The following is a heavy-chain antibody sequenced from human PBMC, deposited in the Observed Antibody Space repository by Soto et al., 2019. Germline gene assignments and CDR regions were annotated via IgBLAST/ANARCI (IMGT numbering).Heavy chain of an antibody. CDR2: IYPGDSDT. J-gene: IGHJ5*02. D-gene: IGHD2-2*01. CDR3: ARGYCTTTICDPWFDP. CDR1: GYAFTSYW. Sequence: GESLKISCQASGYAFTSYWIAWVRQIPGRGLEWMGIIYPGDSDTRYSPSFQGQVTISADKSITTAYLQWNSLEASDTAMYYCARGYCTTTICDPWFDPWGQGTLVTVSS. V-gene: IGHV5-51*01.